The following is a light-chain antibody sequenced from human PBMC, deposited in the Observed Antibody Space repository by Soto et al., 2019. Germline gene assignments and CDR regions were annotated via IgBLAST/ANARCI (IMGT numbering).Light chain of an antibody. CDR2: DAS. V-gene: IGKV3-15*01. J-gene: IGKJ1*01. Sequence: IVMTQSPATLSVSPGERATLSCRASRGISSNLAWYQQKPGQAPRLLIYDASTRATGIPARFSGSGSGTEFTLTISRLEPEDFTVYYCHHYETFGQGTKVDIK. CDR3: HHYET. CDR1: RGISSN.